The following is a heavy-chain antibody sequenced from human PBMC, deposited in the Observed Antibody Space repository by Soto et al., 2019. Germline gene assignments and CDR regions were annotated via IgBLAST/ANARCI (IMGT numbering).Heavy chain of an antibody. CDR2: IYYSGST. J-gene: IGHJ3*02. CDR3: ASLDPFDEPAAMNAFDI. V-gene: IGHV4-39*01. D-gene: IGHD2-2*01. Sequence: QLQLQESGPGLVKPSETLSLTCTVSGGSISSSSYYWGWIRQPPGKGLEWIGSIYYSGSTYYNPSLKSRVTISVDTSKNQFSLKLSSVTAADTAVYYCASLDPFDEPAAMNAFDIWGQGTMVTVSS. CDR1: GGSISSSSYY.